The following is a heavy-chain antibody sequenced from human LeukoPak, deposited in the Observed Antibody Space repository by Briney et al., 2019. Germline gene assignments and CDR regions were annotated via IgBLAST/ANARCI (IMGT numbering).Heavy chain of an antibody. Sequence: SETLSLTCTVSGGSISSYYWSWIRQPAGKGLEWIGRIYTSGSTNYNPSLKSRVTMSVDTSKNQFSLKLSSVTAADTAVYYCAREPYYDSSGYYPGDWFDPWGQGTLVTVSS. CDR3: AREPYYDSSGYYPGDWFDP. CDR2: IYTSGST. V-gene: IGHV4-4*07. CDR1: GGSISSYY. J-gene: IGHJ5*02. D-gene: IGHD3-22*01.